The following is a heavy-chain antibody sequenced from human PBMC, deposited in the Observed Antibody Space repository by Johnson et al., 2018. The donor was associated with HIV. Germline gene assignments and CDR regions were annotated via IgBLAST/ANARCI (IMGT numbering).Heavy chain of an antibody. CDR1: GFTFDDYA. CDR2: IKQAGSEK. Sequence: VLLVESGGGLVQPGRSLRLSCAASGFTFDDYAMHWVRQAPGKGLEWVANIKQAGSEKYYVDSVKGRFTISRDNAKNTLYLQMNSLRAEDTAVYYCAKGGRFDAFDIWGQGTMVTVSS. D-gene: IGHD3-16*01. CDR3: AKGGRFDAFDI. J-gene: IGHJ3*02. V-gene: IGHV3-7*01.